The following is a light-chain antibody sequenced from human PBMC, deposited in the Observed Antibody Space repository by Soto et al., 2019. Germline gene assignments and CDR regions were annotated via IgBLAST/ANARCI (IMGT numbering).Light chain of an antibody. CDR3: QHYDRAPMWT. V-gene: IGKV3-20*01. J-gene: IGKJ1*01. CDR1: QSVGDTY. Sequence: TLSLSPGERATLSCRASQSVGDTYLAWYQQKPGQAPRLLMYSTSIRATGIPDRFSGSGSGTDFTLTISRLDPEDFAVYYCQHYDRAPMWTFGQGTKVDIK. CDR2: STS.